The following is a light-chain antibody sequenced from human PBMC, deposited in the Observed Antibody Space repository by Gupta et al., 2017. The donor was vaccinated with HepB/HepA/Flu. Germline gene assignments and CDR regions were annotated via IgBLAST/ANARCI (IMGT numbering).Light chain of an antibody. CDR1: QSVGRY. CDR2: DAS. J-gene: IGKJ1*01. CDR3: AERTTWT. V-gene: IGKV3-11*01. Sequence: ERVLTQSPATLSLSPGERATLSCRASQSVGRYFAWYQQKPGQAPRLRIYDASIRATGIPARFSGSGSGTDFTLTIRSLEPEEVAVYYCAERTTWTFGQGTXVEIK.